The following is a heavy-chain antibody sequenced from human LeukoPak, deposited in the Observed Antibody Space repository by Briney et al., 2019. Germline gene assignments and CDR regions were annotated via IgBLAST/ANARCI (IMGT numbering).Heavy chain of an antibody. J-gene: IGHJ4*02. CDR2: ISNNGGST. V-gene: IGHV3-64*01. CDR1: GFTFSSYA. Sequence: GGSLRLSCAASGFTFSSYAMHWVRQAPGKGLEYVSAISNNGGSTYYANSVKGRFTISRANSKNTLYLQMGSLRAEDMAVYYRAREMTRSFDYWGQRPLVTVSS. CDR3: AREMTRSFDY.